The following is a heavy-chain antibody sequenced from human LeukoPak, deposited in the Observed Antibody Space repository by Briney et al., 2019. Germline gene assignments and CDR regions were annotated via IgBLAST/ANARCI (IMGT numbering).Heavy chain of an antibody. V-gene: IGHV4-59*08. CDR3: ARFYYDSRGYWYYFDY. J-gene: IGHJ4*02. CDR1: GGSITSDY. CDR2: ISYSGST. D-gene: IGHD3-22*01. Sequence: PSETLSLTCTVSGGSITSDYWSWIRQPPGKGLEWIAYISYSGSTSYDPSLKSRVTISGDSSKKQFSLKLSSVTAADTAVYYCARFYYDSRGYWYYFDYWGQGTLVTVSS.